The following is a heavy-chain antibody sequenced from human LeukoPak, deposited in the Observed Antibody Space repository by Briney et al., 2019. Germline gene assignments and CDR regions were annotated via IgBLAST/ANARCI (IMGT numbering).Heavy chain of an antibody. CDR1: GFTFSSYG. D-gene: IGHD3-10*01. V-gene: IGHV3-33*01. J-gene: IGHJ6*02. Sequence: GESLRLSCAASGFTFSSYGMHWVRQAPGKGLEWVAVIWYDGSNKHYADSVKGRFTISRDNSKNTLYLQMNSLRAEDTAVYYCARGTMVRGVYYYGMDVWGQGTTVTVSS. CDR3: ARGTMVRGVYYYGMDV. CDR2: IWYDGSNK.